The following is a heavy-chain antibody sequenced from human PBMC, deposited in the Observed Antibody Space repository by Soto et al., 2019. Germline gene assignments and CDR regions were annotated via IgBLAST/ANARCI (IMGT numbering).Heavy chain of an antibody. D-gene: IGHD2-2*01. CDR2: ISGSGGST. CDR1: GFTFSSYA. V-gene: IGHV3-23*01. CDR3: AKDIVVVPAAKPDY. J-gene: IGHJ4*02. Sequence: GSLRLSCAASGFTFSSYAMSWVRQAPGKGLEWVSAISGSGGSTYYADSVKGRFTISRDNSKNTLYLQMNSLRAEDTAVYYCAKDIVVVPAAKPDYWGQGTLVTVSS.